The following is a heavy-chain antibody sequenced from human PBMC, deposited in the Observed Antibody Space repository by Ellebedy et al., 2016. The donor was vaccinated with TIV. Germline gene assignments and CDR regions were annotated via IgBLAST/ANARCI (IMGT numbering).Heavy chain of an antibody. CDR2: IYHSGTT. Sequence: MPSETLSLTCTVSGASMSTRNWWTWVRQPPGKGLEWIGEIYHSGTTNFNPSLKSRITISVDKSKNQFSLQLRSVTAADTAVYYCARDADYGGSFRSALDIWGQGTMVTVSS. V-gene: IGHV4-4*02. CDR3: ARDADYGGSFRSALDI. D-gene: IGHD4-23*01. CDR1: GASMSTRNW. J-gene: IGHJ3*02.